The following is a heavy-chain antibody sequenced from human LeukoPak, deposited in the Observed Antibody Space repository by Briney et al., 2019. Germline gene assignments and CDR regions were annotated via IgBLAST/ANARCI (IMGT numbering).Heavy chain of an antibody. D-gene: IGHD2-2*01. Sequence: GGSLRLSCAASGFTVSSNEMSWVRQAPGKGLEWVSSISGGSTYYADSVKGRFTISRDNSKNTLYLQMNSLRAEDTAVYYCAKDSYCSSTSCHSPGFDYWGQGTLVTVSS. J-gene: IGHJ4*02. V-gene: IGHV3-38-3*01. CDR2: ISGGST. CDR1: GFTVSSNE. CDR3: AKDSYCSSTSCHSPGFDY.